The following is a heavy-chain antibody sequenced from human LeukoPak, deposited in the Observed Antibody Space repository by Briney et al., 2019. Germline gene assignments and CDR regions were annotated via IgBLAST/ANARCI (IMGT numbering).Heavy chain of an antibody. D-gene: IGHD6-19*01. CDR1: GGSISSYY. CDR2: IYYSGST. J-gene: IGHJ5*02. V-gene: IGHV4-59*08. CDR3: AREGQSNWFDP. Sequence: NPSETLSLTCTVSGGSISSYYWSWIRQPPGKGLEWIGYIYYSGSTNYNPSPKSRVTISVDTSKNQFSLKLSSVTAADTAVYYCAREGQSNWFDPWGQGTLVTVSS.